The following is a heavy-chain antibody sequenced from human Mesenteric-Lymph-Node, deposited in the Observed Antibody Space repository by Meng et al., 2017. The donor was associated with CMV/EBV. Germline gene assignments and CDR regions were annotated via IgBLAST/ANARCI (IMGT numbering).Heavy chain of an antibody. CDR3: AARYSTGSYYDNVDY. D-gene: IGHD3-22*01. V-gene: IGHV4-4*02. CDR1: GNSISSAHW. CDR2: VYQSGST. Sequence: SGNSISSAHWWMWVRQSPKMGLEWIGEVYQSGSTNYNPSLKSRVTISVDKSKNQFSLKLRSVTAADTAVYYCAARYSTGSYYDNVDYWGQGTLVTVSS. J-gene: IGHJ4*02.